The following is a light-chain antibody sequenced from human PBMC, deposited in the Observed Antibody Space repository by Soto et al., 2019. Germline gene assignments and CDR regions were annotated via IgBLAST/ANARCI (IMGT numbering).Light chain of an antibody. J-gene: IGKJ4*01. Sequence: EIVLTQSPGTLSLSPGERATLSCRASQSVSSSELAWYQQKPDQAPRLLVYSASSRATGIPDRFGGSGSGTDFTLTISRLEPEDFAVYYCHHYGSSSPLPFGGGTKVEIK. CDR1: QSVSSSE. V-gene: IGKV3-20*01. CDR3: HHYGSSSPLP. CDR2: SAS.